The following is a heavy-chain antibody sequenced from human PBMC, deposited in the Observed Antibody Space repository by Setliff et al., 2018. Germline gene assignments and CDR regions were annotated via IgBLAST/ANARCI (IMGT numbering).Heavy chain of an antibody. Sequence: PGGSLRLSCAASGFTVSSNYMSWVRQAPGKGLEWVSVIYSGGSTYCADSVKGRFTISRDNAKNSLYLQMNSLRAEDTAVYYCARGYPVTFDIWGQGTMVTVSS. D-gene: IGHD1-1*01. CDR1: GFTVSSNY. V-gene: IGHV3-66*01. CDR2: IYSGGST. J-gene: IGHJ3*02. CDR3: ARGYPVTFDI.